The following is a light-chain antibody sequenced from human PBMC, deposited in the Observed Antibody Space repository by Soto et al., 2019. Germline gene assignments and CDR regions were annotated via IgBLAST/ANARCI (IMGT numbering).Light chain of an antibody. CDR3: QQRSNWPPVT. CDR2: GAS. Sequence: EIVMTQSPATLSVSPGESATLSCRASQSVSSHLGWFQQKPGQVPRLLIYGASHRVPGIPARFSGSGSGTDFTLTISSLEPEDLGVYYCQQRSNWPPVTFGKGHDWRL. V-gene: IGKV3-15*01. CDR1: QSVSSH. J-gene: IGKJ5*01.